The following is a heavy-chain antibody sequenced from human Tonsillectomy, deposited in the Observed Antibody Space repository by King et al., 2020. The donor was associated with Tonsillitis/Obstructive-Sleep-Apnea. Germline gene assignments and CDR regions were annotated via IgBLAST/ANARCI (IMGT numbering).Heavy chain of an antibody. D-gene: IGHD1-14*01. CDR1: GYTFSNFA. Sequence: VQLVESGSELKRPGASVRVSCKASGYTFSNFAMNWVRQAPGQGLEWMGCINTNTGHPTYAQGFTGRFVFSLDTSVRTAYLLILNLKSEDTAVYYCAREGTLTYYYNYYMVVWGKGTTVTVSS. CDR2: INTNTGHP. V-gene: IGHV7-4-1*01. CDR3: AREGTLTYYYNYYMVV. J-gene: IGHJ6*03.